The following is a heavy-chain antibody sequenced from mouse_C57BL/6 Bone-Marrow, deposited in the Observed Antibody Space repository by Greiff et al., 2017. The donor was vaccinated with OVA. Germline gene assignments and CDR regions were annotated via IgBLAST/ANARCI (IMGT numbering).Heavy chain of an antibody. CDR3: AKNGYCGSSPYAY. CDR2: IWSGGST. D-gene: IGHD1-1*01. J-gene: IGHJ3*01. Sequence: QVQLQQSGPGLVQPSQCLSITCTASGFSFTSYGVHWVRQSPGKGLEWLGVIWSGGSTDYNAAVMSRLSTTTDNSKSQAFFKMNSLQADDTAIYYCAKNGYCGSSPYAYWGQGTLVTVSA. V-gene: IGHV2-5*01. CDR1: GFSFTSYG.